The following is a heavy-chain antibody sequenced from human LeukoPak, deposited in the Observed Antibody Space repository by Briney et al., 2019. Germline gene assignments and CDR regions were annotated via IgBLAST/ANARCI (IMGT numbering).Heavy chain of an antibody. Sequence: ASVKVSCKASGGTFSSYAISWVRQAPGQGLEWMGRIIPILGIANYAQKFQGRVTITADKSTSTAYMELSSLRSEDTAVYYCARAHNYYDSSGYLTIGYWGQGTLVTVSS. J-gene: IGHJ4*02. D-gene: IGHD3-22*01. V-gene: IGHV1-69*04. CDR1: GGTFSSYA. CDR2: IIPILGIA. CDR3: ARAHNYYDSSGYLTIGY.